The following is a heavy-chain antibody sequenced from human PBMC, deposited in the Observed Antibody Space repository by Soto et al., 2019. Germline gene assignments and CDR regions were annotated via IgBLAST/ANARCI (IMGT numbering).Heavy chain of an antibody. D-gene: IGHD3-22*01. V-gene: IGHV4-59*01. J-gene: IGHJ4*02. CDR2: IYYSGST. Sequence: PSETLSLTCTVSGGSISSYYWIWIRQPPGKGLEWIGYIYYSGSTNYNPSLKSRVTISVDTSKNQFSLKLSSVTAADTAVYYCAREDSSGFDYWGQGTLVTVSS. CDR1: GGSISSYY. CDR3: AREDSSGFDY.